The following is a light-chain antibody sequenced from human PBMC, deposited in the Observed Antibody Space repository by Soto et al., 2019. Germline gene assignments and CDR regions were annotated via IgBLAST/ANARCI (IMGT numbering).Light chain of an antibody. CDR3: SSCTSSSSLV. V-gene: IGLV2-14*01. J-gene: IGLJ1*01. Sequence: QSALTQPASGSGSPGQSITISCTGASSDVGSYNYVSWYQQYPGKAPKLMLFEVSARPSGVSNRFSGSKSGNTASLTISGLQAEDEAAYYCSSCTSSSSLVFGTGTKVTVL. CDR2: EVS. CDR1: SSDVGSYNY.